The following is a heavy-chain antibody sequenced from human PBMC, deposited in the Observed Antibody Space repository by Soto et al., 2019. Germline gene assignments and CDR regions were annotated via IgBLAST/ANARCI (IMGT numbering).Heavy chain of an antibody. D-gene: IGHD3-9*01. CDR3: AKWEVFVTGHLATQSSLDS. V-gene: IGHV3-23*01. Sequence: PGGSLRLSCATYGFTFINHAMTWVRQAPGKAPQWVATVDGSGAAPFYAESVKGRFTISRDNSKNTLYLQMNSLRAEDTAVYFCAKWEVFVTGHLATQSSLDSWGQGTLVTVSS. CDR2: VDGSGAAP. CDR1: GFTFINHA. J-gene: IGHJ4*02.